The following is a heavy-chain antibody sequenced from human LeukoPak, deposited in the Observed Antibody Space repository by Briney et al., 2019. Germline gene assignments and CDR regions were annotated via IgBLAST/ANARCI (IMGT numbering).Heavy chain of an antibody. V-gene: IGHV3-7*01. CDR2: MNEYGSEI. CDR3: ARFIAAPYYFDY. Sequence: PGGSLRLSCSVSGFIFRDFSMSWVRQAPGKGLEGVAKMNEYGSEIFYVDSVKGRFTISRDNAKNSLYLQMNSLRAEDTAVYYCARFIAAPYYFDYWGRGTLVTVSS. J-gene: IGHJ4*02. CDR1: GFIFRDFS. D-gene: IGHD6-13*01.